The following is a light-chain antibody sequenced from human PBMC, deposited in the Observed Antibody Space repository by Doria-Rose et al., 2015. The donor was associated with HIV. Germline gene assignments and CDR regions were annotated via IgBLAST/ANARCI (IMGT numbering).Light chain of an antibody. V-gene: IGKV3-20*01. Sequence: TQSPGTLSLPPGERATLSCRASQSFSSTYLAWYQQKPGQAPSLLIYDGSTRATGIPDRFSASGSGTDFTLTINRLEPKDFALYYCHQYGTSWTFGQGTKVEI. CDR3: HQYGTSWT. CDR2: DGS. J-gene: IGKJ1*01. CDR1: QSFSSTY.